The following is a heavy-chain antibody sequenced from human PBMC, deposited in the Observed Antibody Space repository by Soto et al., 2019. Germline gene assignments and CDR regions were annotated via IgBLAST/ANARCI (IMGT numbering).Heavy chain of an antibody. V-gene: IGHV3-30-3*01. J-gene: IGHJ6*03. CDR2: ISYDGSNK. CDR3: AKARWEGVTIFGVVSPLDV. CDR1: GFTFSSYA. Sequence: GGSLRLSCAASGFTFSSYAMHWVRQAPGKGLEWVAVISYDGSNKYYADSVKGRFTISRDNSKNTLHLQMNSLRPDDTAVYYCAKARWEGVTIFGVVSPLDVWGKGTTVTVS. D-gene: IGHD3-3*01.